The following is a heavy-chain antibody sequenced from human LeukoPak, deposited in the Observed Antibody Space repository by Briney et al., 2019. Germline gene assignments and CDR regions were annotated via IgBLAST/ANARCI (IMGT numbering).Heavy chain of an antibody. CDR2: INSSSGYI. CDR1: GFTFSSYS. Sequence: PGGSLRLSCAASGFTFSSYSMNWVRQAPGKGLEWVSSINSSSGYIYYADSVKGRFTISRDNAKNSLYLQMNSLRAEDTAVYYCARDSGDRTVDYWGQGTLVTVSS. CDR3: ARDSGDRTVDY. J-gene: IGHJ4*02. D-gene: IGHD3-10*01. V-gene: IGHV3-21*01.